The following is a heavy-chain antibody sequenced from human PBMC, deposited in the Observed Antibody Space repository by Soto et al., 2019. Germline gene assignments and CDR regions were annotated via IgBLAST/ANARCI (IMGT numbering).Heavy chain of an antibody. CDR2: IYYSRST. V-gene: IGHV4-59*08. J-gene: IGHJ4*02. Sequence: PSETLSLTCTVSGGSISSYYWTWIRQPPGKGLEWIGYIYYSRSTYYNPSLKSRVTISVATSKNQFSLKLSSVTAADTAVYYCASLYRDYTVFDYWGQGTLVTVSS. CDR3: ASLYRDYTVFDY. D-gene: IGHD3-16*02. CDR1: GGSISSYY.